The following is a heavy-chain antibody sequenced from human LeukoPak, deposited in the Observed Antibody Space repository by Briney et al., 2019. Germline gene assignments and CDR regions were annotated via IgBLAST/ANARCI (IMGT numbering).Heavy chain of an antibody. D-gene: IGHD3-22*01. Sequence: GASVKVSCKASGYTLTSYGISWVRQAPGQGLEWMGWISAYNGNTNYAQKLQGRVTMTTDTSTSTAYMELRGLRSDDTAVYYCARDPSRYYYDSSGLEYYFDYWGQGTLVTVSS. V-gene: IGHV1-18*01. J-gene: IGHJ4*02. CDR3: ARDPSRYYYDSSGLEYYFDY. CDR2: ISAYNGNT. CDR1: GYTLTSYG.